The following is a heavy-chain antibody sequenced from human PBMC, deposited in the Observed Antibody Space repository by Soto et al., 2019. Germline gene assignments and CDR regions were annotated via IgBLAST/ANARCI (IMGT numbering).Heavy chain of an antibody. CDR3: VRGVIPATIKVSWFDP. D-gene: IGHD2-2*01. CDR1: GGAFSSFA. CDR2: IIPILRTP. J-gene: IGHJ5*02. Sequence: QVQLVQSGAEVKQPGSSVKVSCKTSGGAFSSFAIHWVRQAPGQGLEWMGGIIPILRTPNYAPKLQGRVTITADTSTTTAYMELSSLRFEDTAIYYCVRGVIPATIKVSWFDPWGQGTLVTVSS. V-gene: IGHV1-69*06.